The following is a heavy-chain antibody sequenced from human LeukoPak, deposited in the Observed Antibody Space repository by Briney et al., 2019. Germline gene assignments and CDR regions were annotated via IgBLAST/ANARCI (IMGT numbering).Heavy chain of an antibody. D-gene: IGHD2-21*02. J-gene: IGHJ4*02. CDR2: ISGSGGTA. V-gene: IGHV3-23*01. CDR1: GLLFTSYA. Sequence: GGSLRLSCAASGLLFTSYAMSWVRQAPGKGLEWVSAISGSGGTANYADSVKGRFTISRDNSKNTLYLQMNSLRAEDTAVYYCAKHPRHGGLDCYSGIDYWGQGALVTVSS. CDR3: AKHPRHGGLDCYSGIDY.